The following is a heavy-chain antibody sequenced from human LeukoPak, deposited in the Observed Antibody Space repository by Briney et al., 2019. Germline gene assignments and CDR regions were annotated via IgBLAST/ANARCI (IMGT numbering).Heavy chain of an antibody. J-gene: IGHJ5*01. CDR3: AKGKRRFDS. Sequence: PGGSLRLSCAASGFSFNESYMTWLHQAPGKGLEWVGYISGRSFSIYYADSVQGRFTISRDNPTNSLFLHMSSLRADDTAVYFCAKGKRRFDSWGQGTLVTVSS. CDR1: GFSFNESY. CDR2: ISGRSFSI. V-gene: IGHV3-11*01.